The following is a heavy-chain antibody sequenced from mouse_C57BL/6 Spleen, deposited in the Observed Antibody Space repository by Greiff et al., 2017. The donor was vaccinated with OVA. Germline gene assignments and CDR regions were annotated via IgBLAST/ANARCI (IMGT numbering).Heavy chain of an antibody. Sequence: QVQLKQPGAELVKPGASVKMSCKASGYTFTSYWITWVKQRPGQGLEWIGDIYPGSGSTNYNEKFKSKATLTVDTSSSTAYMQLSSLTSADSAVYYCARCDYDGGYYFDYWGQGTTLTVSS. D-gene: IGHD2-4*01. CDR3: ARCDYDGGYYFDY. J-gene: IGHJ2*01. CDR1: GYTFTSYW. V-gene: IGHV1-55*01. CDR2: IYPGSGST.